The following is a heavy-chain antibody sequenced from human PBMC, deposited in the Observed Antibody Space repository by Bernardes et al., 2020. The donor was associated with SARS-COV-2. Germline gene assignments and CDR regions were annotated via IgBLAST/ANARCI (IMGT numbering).Heavy chain of an antibody. CDR2: ISGSGGST. V-gene: IGHV3-23*01. J-gene: IGHJ5*02. D-gene: IGHD3-22*01. CDR1: GFTFSSYA. Sequence: GGSLRLSRAASGFTFSSYAMSWVRQAPGKGLEWVSAISGSGGSTYYADSVKGRFTISRDNSKNTLYLQMNSLRAEDTAVYYCAKRGDSSGYYYVGWFDPWGQGTLVTVSS. CDR3: AKRGDSSGYYYVGWFDP.